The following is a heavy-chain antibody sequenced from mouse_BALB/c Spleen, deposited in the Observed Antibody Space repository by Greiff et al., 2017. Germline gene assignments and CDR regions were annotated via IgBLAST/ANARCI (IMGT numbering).Heavy chain of an antibody. CDR3: ARLYGNYGSYAMDY. CDR1: GFSLTSYG. Sequence: VMLVESGPDLVAPSQSLSITCTVSGFSLTSYGVHWVRQPPGKGLEWLVVIWSDGSTTYNSALKSRLSISKDNSKSQVFLKMNSLQTDDTAMYYCARLYGNYGSYAMDYWGQGTSVTVSS. V-gene: IGHV2-6-2*01. J-gene: IGHJ4*01. CDR2: IWSDGST. D-gene: IGHD2-1*01.